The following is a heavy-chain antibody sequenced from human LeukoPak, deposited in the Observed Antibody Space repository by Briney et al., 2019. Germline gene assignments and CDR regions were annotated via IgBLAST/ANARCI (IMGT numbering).Heavy chain of an antibody. CDR3: GRGYWTGYHHLDF. J-gene: IGHJ4*02. Sequence: SETLSLTCAVSGGSISSSYWWTWVRQPPGKGLEWIGEIYHSGSTNYNPSLKSRLSMSLDKSRNQFPLKLTSVTAADTAVYYCGRGYWTGYHHLDFWGQGTLVTVSS. CDR2: IYHSGST. CDR1: GGSISSSYW. D-gene: IGHD3/OR15-3a*01. V-gene: IGHV4-4*02.